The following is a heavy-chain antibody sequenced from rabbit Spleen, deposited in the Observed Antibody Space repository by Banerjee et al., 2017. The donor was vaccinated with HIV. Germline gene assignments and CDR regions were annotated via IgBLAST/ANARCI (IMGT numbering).Heavy chain of an antibody. CDR2: IDTGDGAT. J-gene: IGHJ4*01. D-gene: IGHD6-1*01. V-gene: IGHV1S45*01. CDR1: GFSFSSIYW. CDR3: ARSYAGYAVDGVATFDL. Sequence: QQQLEESGGGLVKPGGTLTLTCTASGFSFSSIYWICWVRQAPGRGLEWIACIDTGDGATYYANWAKGRFTISKTSSTTVTLQMTSLTAADTATYFCARSYAGYAVDGVATFDLWGQGTLVTVS.